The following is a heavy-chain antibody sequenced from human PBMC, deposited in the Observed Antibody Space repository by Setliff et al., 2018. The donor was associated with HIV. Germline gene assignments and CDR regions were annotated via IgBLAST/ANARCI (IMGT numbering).Heavy chain of an antibody. Sequence: ASVKVSCKASGYTFTSYDINWVRQATGQGLEWRGWMNPNSGNTGYAQKFQGRVTMTRNTSISTAYMELSSLRSEDTAVYYCARGRYYYDSSGYYPSPYWGQGTLVTVSS. CDR2: MNPNSGNT. CDR1: GYTFTSYD. D-gene: IGHD3-22*01. J-gene: IGHJ4*02. V-gene: IGHV1-8*01. CDR3: ARGRYYYDSSGYYPSPY.